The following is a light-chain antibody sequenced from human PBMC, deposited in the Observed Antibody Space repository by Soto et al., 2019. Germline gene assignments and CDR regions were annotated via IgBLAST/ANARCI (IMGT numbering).Light chain of an antibody. CDR2: GVS. CDR3: QQYVTSPLT. CDR1: QSVSSY. V-gene: IGKV3-20*01. J-gene: IGKJ4*01. Sequence: EIVLTQSPGTLSLSPGERATLSCRASQSVSSYLAWYQQKPGQAPRLLIYGVSSRPTGIPDRFSGSGSGTDFTLTISRLEPEDFAVYYCQQYVTSPLTFGGGTKVEIK.